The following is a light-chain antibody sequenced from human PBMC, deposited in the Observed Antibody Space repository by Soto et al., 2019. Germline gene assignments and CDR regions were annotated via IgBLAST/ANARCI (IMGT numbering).Light chain of an antibody. V-gene: IGKV3-15*01. CDR2: GAS. J-gene: IGKJ5*01. CDR3: QQYNNWPPIT. Sequence: EIVMTQSPGILSVSPGERATLSCRASQSISSNLAWFQQKPGQAPRLLIYGASTRATGIPARFSGSGSGTEFTLTISSLQSEDFAVYYCQQYNNWPPITFGQGTRLETK. CDR1: QSISSN.